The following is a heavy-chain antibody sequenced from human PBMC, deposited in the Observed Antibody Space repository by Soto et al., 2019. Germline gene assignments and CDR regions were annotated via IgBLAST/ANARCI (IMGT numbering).Heavy chain of an antibody. Sequence: QVQVVESGGGLVKPGGSLRLSCAVSGFTVSDHYVTWIRQAPGKGLEWVSYISGSGTYTNYADSVKGRFIISRDIAQNSRWLHINSLRAEDTAVYYCARSSGWRQVVGYKYRLDVSGQGTAVTVSS. J-gene: IGHJ6*02. V-gene: IGHV3-11*06. D-gene: IGHD3-22*01. CDR3: ARSSGWRQVVGYKYRLDV. CDR1: GFTVSDHY. CDR2: ISGSGTYT.